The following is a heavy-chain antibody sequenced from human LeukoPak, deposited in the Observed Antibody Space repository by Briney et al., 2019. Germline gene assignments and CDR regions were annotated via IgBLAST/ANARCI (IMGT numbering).Heavy chain of an antibody. Sequence: ASVKVSCKASGCTFTSYGISWVRQAPGQGLEWMGWISAYNGNTNYAQKLQGRVTMTTDTSTSTAYMELRSLRSDDTAVYYCAVIYYYDSSGYFDYWGQGTLVTVSS. CDR3: AVIYYYDSSGYFDY. D-gene: IGHD3-22*01. V-gene: IGHV1-18*01. J-gene: IGHJ4*02. CDR1: GCTFTSYG. CDR2: ISAYNGNT.